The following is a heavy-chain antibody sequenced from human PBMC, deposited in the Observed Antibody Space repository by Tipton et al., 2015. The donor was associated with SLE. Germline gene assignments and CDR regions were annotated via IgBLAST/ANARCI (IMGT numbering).Heavy chain of an antibody. J-gene: IGHJ6*02. CDR3: ATYDSSGRSRDYGMDV. V-gene: IGHV1-2*02. Sequence: QVQLVQSGAEVKKPGASVKVSCKASGYTFTDYFIHWVRQAPGQGPEWMGWINPNNGVVNYAQNFRGRVTMTRDTSISTAYLQWSSLKASDTAMYYCATYDSSGRSRDYGMDVWGQGTTVTVSS. D-gene: IGHD3-22*01. CDR1: GYTFTDYF. CDR2: INPNNGVV.